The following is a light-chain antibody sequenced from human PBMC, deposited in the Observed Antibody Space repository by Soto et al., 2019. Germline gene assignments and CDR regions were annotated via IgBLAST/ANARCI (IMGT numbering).Light chain of an antibody. V-gene: IGLV1-40*01. CDR3: QSYDSSLSGVV. CDR1: TSNIGAGYD. Sequence: QSVLTQPPSVSGALGQRVTISCTGITSNIGAGYDVHWYQLLPGRAPKLLIYGNSNRPSGVPDQFSGSKSGTSASLVITGLQAEDEADYYCQSYDSSLSGVVFGGGTKLTVL. CDR2: GNS. J-gene: IGLJ2*01.